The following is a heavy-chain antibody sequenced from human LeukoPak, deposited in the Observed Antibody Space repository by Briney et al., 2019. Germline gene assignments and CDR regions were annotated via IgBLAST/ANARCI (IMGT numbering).Heavy chain of an antibody. CDR1: GYTFTSYA. V-gene: IGHV1-3*01. D-gene: IGHD6-13*01. CDR3: ARKSSSSSLTPLDY. Sequence: RASVKVSCKASGYTFTSYATHWVRQAPGQRLEWMGWINAGNGNTKYSQKFQGRVTITRDTSASTAYMELSSLRSEDTAVYYCARKSSSSSLTPLDYWGQGTLVTVSS. J-gene: IGHJ4*02. CDR2: INAGNGNT.